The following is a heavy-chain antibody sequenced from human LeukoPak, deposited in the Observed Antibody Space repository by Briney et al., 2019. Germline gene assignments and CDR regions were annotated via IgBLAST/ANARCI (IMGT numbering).Heavy chain of an antibody. CDR2: IYYSGST. CDR3: ARGAAAATGYYYYYGMDV. Sequence: SETLSLTCTVSAGSISSYYWSWIRQPPGEGLEWIGYIYYSGSTNYNPSLKSRVTISVDTSKNQFSLKLSSVTAADTAVYYCARGAAAATGYYYYYGMDVWGQGTTVTVSS. J-gene: IGHJ6*02. D-gene: IGHD6-13*01. V-gene: IGHV4-59*01. CDR1: AGSISSYY.